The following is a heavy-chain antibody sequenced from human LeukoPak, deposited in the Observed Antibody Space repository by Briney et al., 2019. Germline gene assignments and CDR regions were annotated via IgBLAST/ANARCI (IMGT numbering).Heavy chain of an antibody. CDR3: ARETRSATIPYGMDV. D-gene: IGHD4/OR15-4a*01. CDR2: ISYDGSNK. J-gene: IGHJ6*02. V-gene: IGHV3-30*19. Sequence: PGGSLRLSCAASGFTFSSYGMHWVRQAPGKGLEWVAVISYDGSNKYYADSVKGRFTISRDNSKNTLYLQMNSLRAEDTAVYYCARETRSATIPYGMDVWGQGTTVTASS. CDR1: GFTFSSYG.